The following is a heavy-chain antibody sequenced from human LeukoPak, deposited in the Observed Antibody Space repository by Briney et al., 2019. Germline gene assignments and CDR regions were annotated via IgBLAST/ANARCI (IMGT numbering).Heavy chain of an antibody. CDR3: ARGWIQLWLRPYYFDY. Sequence: SETLSLTCAVYGGSFSGYYWSWIRQPPGKGLEWIGEINHSGSTNFNPSLKSRVTISVDTSKNQFSLKLSSVTAADTAVYYCARGWIQLWLRPYYFDYWGQGTLVTVSS. V-gene: IGHV4-34*01. CDR1: GGSFSGYY. J-gene: IGHJ4*02. CDR2: INHSGST. D-gene: IGHD5-18*01.